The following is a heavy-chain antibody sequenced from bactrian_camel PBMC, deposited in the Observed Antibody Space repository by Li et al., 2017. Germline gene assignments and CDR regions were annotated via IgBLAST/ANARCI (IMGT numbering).Heavy chain of an antibody. CDR2: ILSDGTT. J-gene: IGHJ4*01. CDR1: GFTHSVCT. CDR3: AADPSSLVVRWYMPPLEDNY. D-gene: IGHD6*01. Sequence: HVQLVESGGGLVQPGGSLRLSCAGSGFTHSVCTMGWYRQTPGKERVVVSTILSDGTTYYADSVKGRFTISRDNAKNTLNLEMNTLKTEDTAVCYCAADPSSLVVRWYMPPLEDNYWGQGTQVTVS. V-gene: IGHV3S53*01.